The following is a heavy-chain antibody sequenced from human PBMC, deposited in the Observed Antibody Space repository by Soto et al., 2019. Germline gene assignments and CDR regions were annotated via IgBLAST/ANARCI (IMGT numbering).Heavy chain of an antibody. Sequence: GGSLRLSCAASGFTFSSYAMSWARQAPGKGLEWVSAISGSGGSTYYADSVKGRFTISRDNSKNTLYLQMNSLRAEDTAVYYCAKDFKASIVVVPAAISCDYWGQGTLVTVSS. CDR3: AKDFKASIVVVPAAISCDY. J-gene: IGHJ4*02. D-gene: IGHD2-2*01. V-gene: IGHV3-23*01. CDR2: ISGSGGST. CDR1: GFTFSSYA.